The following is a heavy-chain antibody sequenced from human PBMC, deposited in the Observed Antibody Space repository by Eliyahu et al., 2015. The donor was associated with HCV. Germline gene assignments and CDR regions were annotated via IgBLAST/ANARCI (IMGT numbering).Heavy chain of an antibody. CDR1: GFXFSSXW. CDR3: ARDPFGVGAL. D-gene: IGHD3-10*01. Sequence: EVQVVESGGGLVQPGGSLRLSCAASGFXFSSXWMDWVRQAPGKGLEWVANIKQDASEKYHVDSVKGRFTIFRDNAKNSLYLQMNSLRAEDTAVYYCARDPFGVGALWGQGTLVTVSS. V-gene: IGHV3-7*01. J-gene: IGHJ4*02. CDR2: IKQDASEK.